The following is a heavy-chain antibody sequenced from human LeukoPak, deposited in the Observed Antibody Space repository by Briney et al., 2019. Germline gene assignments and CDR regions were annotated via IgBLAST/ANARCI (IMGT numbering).Heavy chain of an antibody. CDR2: INPNSGGT. J-gene: IGHJ6*03. D-gene: IGHD6-13*01. CDR3: ARDLKSVAGTPREAHYYMDV. Sequence: SEKVSHKASGYTFTGYYMHWVRQAPGQGLEWMGWINPNSGGTNYAQKFQGRVTMTRDTSISTAYMELSRLRSDDTAVYYCARDLKSVAGTPREAHYYMDVWGKGTTVTVSS. V-gene: IGHV1-2*02. CDR1: GYTFTGYY.